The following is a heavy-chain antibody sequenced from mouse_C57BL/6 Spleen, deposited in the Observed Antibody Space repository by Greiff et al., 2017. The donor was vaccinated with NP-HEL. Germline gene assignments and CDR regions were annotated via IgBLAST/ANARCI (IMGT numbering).Heavy chain of an antibody. J-gene: IGHJ3*01. Sequence: QVQLQQPGAELVMPGASVKLSCKASGYTFTSYWMHWVKQRPGQGLEWIGEIDPSDSYTNYNQKFKGKSTLTVDKSSSTAYMQLSSLTSEDSAVYYCATPSYGSSGAFADWGQGTLVTVSA. CDR3: ATPSYGSSGAFAD. CDR1: GYTFTSYW. CDR2: IDPSDSYT. V-gene: IGHV1-69*01. D-gene: IGHD1-1*01.